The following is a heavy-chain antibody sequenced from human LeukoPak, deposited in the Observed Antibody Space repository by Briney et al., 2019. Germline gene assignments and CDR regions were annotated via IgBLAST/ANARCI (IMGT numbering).Heavy chain of an antibody. CDR1: GYTFTSYG. Sequence: GASVKVSCKASGYTFTSYGISWVRQAPGQGLEWMGWISAYNGNTNYAQKLQGRVTMTTDTSTSTAYMELSSLRSEDTAVYYCATHTLGARPYAFDIWGQGTMVTVSS. CDR2: ISAYNGNT. CDR3: ATHTLGARPYAFDI. V-gene: IGHV1-18*01. D-gene: IGHD1-26*01. J-gene: IGHJ3*02.